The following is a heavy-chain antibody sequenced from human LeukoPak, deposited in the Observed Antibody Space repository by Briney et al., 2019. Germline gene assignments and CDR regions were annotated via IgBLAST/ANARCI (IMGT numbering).Heavy chain of an antibody. CDR1: GFTFSSST. J-gene: IGHJ5*02. CDR2: IVVGSGNT. CDR3: AADLPGGAMFDP. D-gene: IGHD3-16*01. Sequence: SVKVSCKASGFTFSSSTIQWVRQARGQRLEWMGWIVVGSGNTNYAQNFQERVTITRDMSTSTAYMEVSSLRSEDTAVYYCAADLPGGAMFDPRGQGTLVTVSS. V-gene: IGHV1-58*02.